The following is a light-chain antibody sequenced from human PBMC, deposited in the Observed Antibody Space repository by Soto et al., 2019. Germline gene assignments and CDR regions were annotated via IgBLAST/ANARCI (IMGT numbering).Light chain of an antibody. V-gene: IGKV1-33*01. CDR1: QAIAKY. CDR3: QQYDNLVFT. CDR2: AAS. Sequence: DIQMTQSPSSLSASVGDRVTITCQASQAIAKYLNWYQQKPGKAPNLLIYAASNLKTGVPPRFSGSGSGTNFTLTISGLQPEDSATDYCQQYDNLVFTFGPGTKVDF. J-gene: IGKJ3*01.